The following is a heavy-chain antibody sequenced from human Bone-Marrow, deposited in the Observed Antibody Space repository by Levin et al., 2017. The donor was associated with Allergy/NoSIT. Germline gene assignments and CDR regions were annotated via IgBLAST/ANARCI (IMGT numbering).Heavy chain of an antibody. CDR3: ARVRRGPYYYDSSGYYFDY. D-gene: IGHD3-22*01. J-gene: IGHJ4*02. V-gene: IGHV4-30-4*01. CDR2: TYYSGGT. Sequence: LRLSCTVSGGSISSGDYYWSWIRQPPGKGLDWFGYTYYSGGTHYNPSPKTPVPISVDTAKNQFSLKLSSVTAADTAVYYCARVRRGPYYYDSSGYYFDYWGQGTLVTVSS. CDR1: GGSISSGDYY.